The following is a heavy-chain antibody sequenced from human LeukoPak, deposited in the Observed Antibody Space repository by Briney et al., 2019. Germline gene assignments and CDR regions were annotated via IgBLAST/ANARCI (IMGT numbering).Heavy chain of an antibody. J-gene: IGHJ4*02. CDR3: ARRKASYGDYVSLDY. D-gene: IGHD4-17*01. Sequence: PSETLSLTCAVYGGSFSGYFWTWIRQPTGKGLEWIGEINHSGSINYNPSLKSRVTISVDTSKNQFSLKLSSVTAADTAVYYCARRKASYGDYVSLDYWGQGTLLTVSS. CDR1: GGSFSGYF. CDR2: INHSGSI. V-gene: IGHV4-34*01.